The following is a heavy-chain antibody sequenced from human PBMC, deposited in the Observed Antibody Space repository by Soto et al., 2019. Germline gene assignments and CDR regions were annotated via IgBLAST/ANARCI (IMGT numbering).Heavy chain of an antibody. V-gene: IGHV4-31*03. D-gene: IGHD3-22*01. J-gene: IGHJ4*02. CDR1: GGSISSGGYY. CDR2: IYYSGST. Sequence: QVQLQESGPGLVKPSQTLSLTCTVSGGSISSGGYYWSWIRQHPGKGLEWIGYIYYSGSTYYNPSLKSRVTISXATXKXQFSLKLSSVTAADTAVYYCAREPVSAYYYDSTTDYWGQGTLVTVSS. CDR3: AREPVSAYYYDSTTDY.